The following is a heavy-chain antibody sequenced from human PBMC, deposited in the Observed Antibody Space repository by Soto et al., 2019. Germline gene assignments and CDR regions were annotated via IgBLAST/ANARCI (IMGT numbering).Heavy chain of an antibody. V-gene: IGHV3-23*01. CDR2: ISGSGGST. J-gene: IGHJ6*02. CDR3: AKEPMEQLTSYYYYGMDV. CDR1: GFTFSSYA. Sequence: GGSLRLSCAASGFTFSSYAMSWVRQAPGKGLEWVSAISGSGGSTYYADSVKGRFTISRDNSKNTLYLQMNSLRAEDTAVYYCAKEPMEQLTSYYYYGMDVWGQGTTVTVSS. D-gene: IGHD6-6*01.